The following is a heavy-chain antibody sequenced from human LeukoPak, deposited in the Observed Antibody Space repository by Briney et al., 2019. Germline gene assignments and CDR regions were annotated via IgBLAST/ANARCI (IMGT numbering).Heavy chain of an antibody. CDR3: ARDCGGGSCYGPYDAFDI. V-gene: IGHV3-48*03. Sequence: GGSLRLPCAASGFIFSSYEMNWVRQAPGKGLEWVSYISSSGSTIYYADSVKGRFTISRDNAKNSLYLQLNSLRAEDTAVYYCARDCGGGSCYGPYDAFDIWGQGTMVTVSS. D-gene: IGHD2-15*01. CDR1: GFIFSSYE. J-gene: IGHJ3*02. CDR2: ISSSGSTI.